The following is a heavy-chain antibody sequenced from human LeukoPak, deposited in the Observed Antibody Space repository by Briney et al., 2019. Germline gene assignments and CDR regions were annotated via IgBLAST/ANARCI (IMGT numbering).Heavy chain of an antibody. CDR2: IYYSGST. V-gene: IGHV4-38-2*01. J-gene: IGHJ4*02. D-gene: IGHD2-2*01. CDR1: GYSISSGYY. CDR3: ARGGCSSTSCYSV. Sequence: SDTLSLTCAVSGYSISSGYYWGWIRQTPGEGLEWIGSIYYSGSTYYNPSLKSRVTISVDTSKNHFSLKLSSVTAADTAVYYCARGGCSSTSCYSVWGQGTLVTVSS.